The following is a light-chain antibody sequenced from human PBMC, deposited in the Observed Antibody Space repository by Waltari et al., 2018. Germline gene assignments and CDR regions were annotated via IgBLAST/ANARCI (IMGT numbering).Light chain of an antibody. CDR1: SSDIGGYNY. J-gene: IGLJ2*01. Sequence: QSALTQPPSASGSPGQSVTISCTGTSSDIGGYNYVPWYQPHPDKAPKLMIYEVSKRPSGVPDRFSGSKSDNTASLTVSGLQAEDEADYYCSSYAGSDNFVVFGGGTKLTVL. CDR2: EVS. V-gene: IGLV2-8*01. CDR3: SSYAGSDNFVV.